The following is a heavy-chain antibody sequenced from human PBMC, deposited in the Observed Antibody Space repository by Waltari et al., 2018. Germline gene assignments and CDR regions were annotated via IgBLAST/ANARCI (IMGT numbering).Heavy chain of an antibody. CDR3: ARGLTIFGVANREFDY. CDR2: MNPNSGNT. Sequence: QVQLVQSGAEVKKPGASVKVSCKASGYTFTSYDINGVRQATGQGLEWMGWMNPNSGNTGYAQKFQGRVTITRNTSISTAYMELSSLRSEDTAVYYCARGLTIFGVANREFDYWGQGTLVTVSS. CDR1: GYTFTSYD. V-gene: IGHV1-8*03. J-gene: IGHJ4*02. D-gene: IGHD3-3*01.